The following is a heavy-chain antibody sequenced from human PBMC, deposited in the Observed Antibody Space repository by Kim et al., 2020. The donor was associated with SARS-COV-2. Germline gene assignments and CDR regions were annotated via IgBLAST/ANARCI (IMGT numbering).Heavy chain of an antibody. CDR3: ARDGDAYGDFVS. V-gene: IGHV1-18*01. D-gene: IGHD4-17*01. Sequence: TEHAQKFQGRFTMTADTSTTTAYMELRNLKSDDTAVYYCARDGDAYGDFVSWGQGTLITVSS. CDR2: T. J-gene: IGHJ5*02.